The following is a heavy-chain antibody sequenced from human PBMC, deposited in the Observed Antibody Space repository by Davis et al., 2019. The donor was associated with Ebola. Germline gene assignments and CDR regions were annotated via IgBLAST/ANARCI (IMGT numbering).Heavy chain of an antibody. J-gene: IGHJ6*02. V-gene: IGHV4-59*11. CDR2: IYYTGSA. CDR3: ARDLGYYGSGQRPYGMDV. D-gene: IGHD3-10*01. Sequence: PSETLSLTCTVSGVSISRHYWSWIRQPPGKRLEWIGSIYYTGSAYYNPSLKSRVTISVDTSKNQFSLKLSSVTAADTAVYYCARDLGYYGSGQRPYGMDVWGQGTTVTVSS. CDR1: GVSISRHY.